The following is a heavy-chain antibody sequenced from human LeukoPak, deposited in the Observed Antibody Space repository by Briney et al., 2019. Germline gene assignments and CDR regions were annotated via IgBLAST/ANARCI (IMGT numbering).Heavy chain of an antibody. CDR2: IKQDGSEK. D-gene: IGHD6-19*01. J-gene: IGHJ6*02. CDR3: ARESTSSGWGYYYYGMDV. V-gene: IGHV3-7*01. CDR1: GFTFSSYW. Sequence: GGSLRLSCAASGFTFSSYWMSWVRQAPGKGLEWVANIKQDGSEKYYVDSVKGRFTISRDNAKNSLYLQMNSLRAEDTAVYYCARESTSSGWGYYYYGMDVWGQGTTVTVSS.